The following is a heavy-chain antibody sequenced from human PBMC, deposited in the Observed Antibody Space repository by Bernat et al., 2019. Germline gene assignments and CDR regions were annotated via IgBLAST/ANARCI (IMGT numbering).Heavy chain of an antibody. CDR3: ATTGIANFDAFDI. Sequence: EVQLVESGGGLVQPGGSLRLSCAASGFTFSSYWMSWVRQAPGKGLEWVANIKQDGSEKYYVDSVKGRFTISRDNAKNSLYLQMNSLRAEDTAVYYCATTGIANFDAFDIWGQGTMVTVSS. V-gene: IGHV3-7*03. CDR1: GFTFSSYW. CDR2: IKQDGSEK. J-gene: IGHJ3*02. D-gene: IGHD6-13*01.